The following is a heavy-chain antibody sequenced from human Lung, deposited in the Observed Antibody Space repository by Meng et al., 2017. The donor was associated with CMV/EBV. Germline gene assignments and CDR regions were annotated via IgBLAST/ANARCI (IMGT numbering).Heavy chain of an antibody. J-gene: IGHJ3*02. Sequence: SCAVSGININTYWMHWVRQDPGKGLVWLSRIYSDGISTGYADSVKGRFTISRDNNKNTLYLQMNGLRAEDTAVYYCAREPGRGAFDIWGQGTPVTVSS. CDR1: GININTYW. CDR3: AREPGRGAFDI. V-gene: IGHV3-74*01. CDR2: IYSDGIST. D-gene: IGHD3-10*01.